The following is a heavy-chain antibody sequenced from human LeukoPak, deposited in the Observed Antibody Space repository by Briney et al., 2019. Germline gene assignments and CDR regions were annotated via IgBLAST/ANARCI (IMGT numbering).Heavy chain of an antibody. CDR1: GGTFSSYA. CDR2: IIPIFGTA. D-gene: IGHD1-7*01. J-gene: IGHJ6*03. Sequence: SVKVSCKASGGTFSSYAISWVRQAPGQGLEWMGGIIPIFGTANYAQKFQGRVTITTDESTSTAYMELSSLRSDDTAVYYCARGSGITGTTSYGLYMDVWGKGTTVTVSS. V-gene: IGHV1-69*05. CDR3: ARGSGITGTTSYGLYMDV.